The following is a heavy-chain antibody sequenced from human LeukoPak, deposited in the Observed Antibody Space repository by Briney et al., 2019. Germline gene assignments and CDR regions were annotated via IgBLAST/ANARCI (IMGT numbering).Heavy chain of an antibody. CDR3: ARESSIAARGGPFDP. D-gene: IGHD6-6*01. Sequence: ASVKVSCKASGYTFTSYYMHWVRQAPGQGLEWMGIINPSGGSTSYAQKFQGRVTMTRDTSTSTVYMELSSLRSEDTAVYYCARESSIAARGGPFDPWGQGTLVTVSS. V-gene: IGHV1-46*01. J-gene: IGHJ5*02. CDR2: INPSGGST. CDR1: GYTFTSYY.